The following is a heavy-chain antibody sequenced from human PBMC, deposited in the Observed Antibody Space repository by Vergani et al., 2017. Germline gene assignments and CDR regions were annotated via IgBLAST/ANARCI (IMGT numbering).Heavy chain of an antibody. Sequence: QVQLVESGGGVVQPGTSLRLSCATSGFTFRSHGMHWVRQAPGKGLEWVTYIRYDESRKHYVDSVKGRFTISRDNSENTLHLQANSLRAEDTAVYYCAKVKSETEGYNFELIFDSWCPGTQVTVSS. CDR2: IRYDESRK. V-gene: IGHV3-30*02. D-gene: IGHD1-1*01. J-gene: IGHJ5*01. CDR3: AKVKSETEGYNFELIFDS. CDR1: GFTFRSHG.